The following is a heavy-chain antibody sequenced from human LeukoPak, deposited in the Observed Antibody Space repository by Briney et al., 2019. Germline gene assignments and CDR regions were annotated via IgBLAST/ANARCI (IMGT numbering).Heavy chain of an antibody. V-gene: IGHV4-4*08. Sequence: SETLSLTCTVSGGSISSYYWSWIRQPPGKGLEWIGYMYFGGSSNYNPSLKSRVTISVDTAKNQFSLRLTSVTAADTAVYYCARLKGVPAADYWGQGTLVTVSS. D-gene: IGHD2-2*01. CDR1: GGSISSYY. CDR3: ARLKGVPAADY. CDR2: MYFGGSS. J-gene: IGHJ4*02.